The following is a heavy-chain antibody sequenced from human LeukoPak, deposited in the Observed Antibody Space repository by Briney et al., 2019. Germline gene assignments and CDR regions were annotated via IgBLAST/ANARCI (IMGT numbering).Heavy chain of an antibody. Sequence: SETLSLTCAVYGGSFSGYYWSWIRQPPGKGLEWIGEINHSGSTNYNPSLKSRVTISVDTSKNQFSLKLSSVTAADTAVYYCARYIVVVPAAIGNWFDPWGQGTLATVSS. CDR3: ARYIVVVPAAIGNWFDP. J-gene: IGHJ5*02. CDR2: INHSGST. D-gene: IGHD2-2*01. V-gene: IGHV4-34*01. CDR1: GGSFSGYY.